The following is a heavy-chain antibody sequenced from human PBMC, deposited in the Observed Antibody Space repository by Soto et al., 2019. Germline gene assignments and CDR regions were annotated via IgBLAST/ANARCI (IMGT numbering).Heavy chain of an antibody. CDR2: ISGSGGST. CDR1: GFTFSSYA. J-gene: IGHJ4*02. Sequence: GGSLRLSCAASGFTFSSYAMSWVRQAPGKGLEWVSAISGSGGSTYYADSVKGRFTISRDNSKNTLYLQMNSLRAEDTAVYYSAKFYYDILTGLDYWGQGTLVTVSS. V-gene: IGHV3-23*01. CDR3: AKFYYDILTGLDY. D-gene: IGHD3-9*01.